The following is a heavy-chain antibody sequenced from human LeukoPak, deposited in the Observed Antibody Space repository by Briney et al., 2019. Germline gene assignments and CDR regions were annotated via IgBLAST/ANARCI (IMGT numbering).Heavy chain of an antibody. CDR2: IYTNGSS. D-gene: IGHD3-10*01. CDR3: ARVRSGAFDI. V-gene: IGHV4-61*02. CDR1: GGSISRGSYY. J-gene: IGHJ3*02. Sequence: SETLSLTCAVSGGSISRGSYYWSWIRQPAGKGLEWLGRIYTNGSSKYNPSLKSRVSISVDTSKNQFSLKLSSVTAADTAVYYRARVRSGAFDIWGQGTMVTVSS.